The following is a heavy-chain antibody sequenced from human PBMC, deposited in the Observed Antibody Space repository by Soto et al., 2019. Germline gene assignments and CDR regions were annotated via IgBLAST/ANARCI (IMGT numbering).Heavy chain of an antibody. J-gene: IGHJ5*01. D-gene: IGHD3-22*01. V-gene: IGHV3-74*01. CDR3: ARGQSGGYYNDS. Sequence: EVQLVESGGGLVQPGGSLRLSCAASGFTFSSYWMHWVRQVPGKGLVWVSRINSGGITTNYADSVKGRFTISRDDAKNTVYLQVDSLTAEDTAVYYCARGQSGGYYNDSWGQGTLVTVSS. CDR2: INSGGITT. CDR1: GFTFSSYW.